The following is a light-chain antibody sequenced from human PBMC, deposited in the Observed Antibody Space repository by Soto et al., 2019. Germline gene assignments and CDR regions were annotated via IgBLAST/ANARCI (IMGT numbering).Light chain of an antibody. Sequence: DVQMTQSPSTLSASVGDRVTITCRASQSIGNWLTWYQQKPGKAPKVLIFATSNLESGVPSRFSGSGSGPEFTLTISSLQPDDFATYYCQQSNAHFGPGTRVDIK. CDR3: QQSNAH. CDR2: ATS. CDR1: QSIGNW. J-gene: IGKJ3*01. V-gene: IGKV1-5*01.